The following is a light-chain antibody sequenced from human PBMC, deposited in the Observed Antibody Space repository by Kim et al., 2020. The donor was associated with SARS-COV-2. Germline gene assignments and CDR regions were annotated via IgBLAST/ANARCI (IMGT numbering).Light chain of an antibody. CDR3: LQYYNWPRA. Sequence: TQSPATLSVSPGEGATLSCTASQDVSNFLAWYQQKPGQTPRLLIYGASTRATDIPARFSGSRSGTEFTLTISSLQSEDFAVYYCLQYYNWPRAFGQGTKVEIK. J-gene: IGKJ1*01. CDR1: QDVSNF. V-gene: IGKV3-15*01. CDR2: GAS.